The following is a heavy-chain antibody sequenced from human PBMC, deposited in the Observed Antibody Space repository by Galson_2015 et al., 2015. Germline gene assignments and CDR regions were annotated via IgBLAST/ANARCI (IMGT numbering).Heavy chain of an antibody. CDR1: GFTFSSYW. D-gene: IGHD6-19*01. CDR2: INSDGSRT. J-gene: IGHJ5*02. V-gene: IGHV3-74*01. CDR3: TRDSAVAGSNWFDP. Sequence: SLRLSCAVSGFTFSSYWMHWVRQAPGKGLVWVSRINSDGSRTSYADSVKGRFTISRDNVKDTLYLQMNSVRVEDTAVYYCTRDSAVAGSNWFDPWGQGTLVSVSS.